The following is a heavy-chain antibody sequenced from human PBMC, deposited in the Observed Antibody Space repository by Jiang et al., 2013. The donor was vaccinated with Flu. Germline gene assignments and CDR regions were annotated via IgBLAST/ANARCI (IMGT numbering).Heavy chain of an antibody. CDR2: IDWDDDK. CDR3: ARIRVDSGSYYSVD. J-gene: IGHJ4*02. CDR1: GFSLSTSGMC. D-gene: IGHD1-26*01. V-gene: IGHV2-70*11. Sequence: KPTQTLTLTCTFSGFSLSTSGMCVSWIRQPPGKALEWLARIDWDDDKYYSTSLKTRLTISKDTSKNQVVLTMTNMDPVDTATYYCARIRVDSGSYYSVDWGQGTLVTVSS.